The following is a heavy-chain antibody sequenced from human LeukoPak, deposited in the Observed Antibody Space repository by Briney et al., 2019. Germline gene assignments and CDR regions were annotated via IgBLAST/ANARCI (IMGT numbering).Heavy chain of an antibody. CDR2: IYYSGST. CDR1: VGSISTYY. Sequence: SETLSLTCTVSVGSISTYYWSWIRQPPGKGLEWIGYIYYSGSTNYNPSLKSRVTISVDTSKNQFSLMLNSVTAADTAVYYCASRLQTTWVMDIWGQGTTVTVSS. CDR3: ASRLQTTWVMDI. D-gene: IGHD4-17*01. V-gene: IGHV4-59*01. J-gene: IGHJ6*02.